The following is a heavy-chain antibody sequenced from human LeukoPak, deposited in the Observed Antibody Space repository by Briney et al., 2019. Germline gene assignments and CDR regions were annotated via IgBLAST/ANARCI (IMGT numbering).Heavy chain of an antibody. D-gene: IGHD5-24*01. CDR3: ARGRNTEMTTMCEGSDS. V-gene: IGHV1-2*02. Sequence: ASVKVSCKASGYTFTDYYMHWVRQAPGQGLEWMGWLNPNSGDTNYAQKFQGRVSMTRDTSISTAYMDLSDLRSDDTHVYYCARGRNTEMTTMCEGSDSWGQGTLVTVSS. CDR2: LNPNSGDT. J-gene: IGHJ4*02. CDR1: GYTFTDYY.